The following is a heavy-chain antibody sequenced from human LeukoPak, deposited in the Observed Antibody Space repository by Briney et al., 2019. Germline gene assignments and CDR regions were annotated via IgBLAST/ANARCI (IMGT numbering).Heavy chain of an antibody. V-gene: IGHV3-23*01. Sequence: GGSLRLSCAASGFTFSSYAMSWVRQAPGKGLEWVSAISGSGGSTYYADSVKGRYTISRDNFKNTLYLQMNSLRAEDTAVYYCAKATDGGSPEGFDYWGQGTLVTVSS. CDR3: AKATDGGSPEGFDY. CDR2: ISGSGGST. D-gene: IGHD1-26*01. J-gene: IGHJ4*02. CDR1: GFTFSSYA.